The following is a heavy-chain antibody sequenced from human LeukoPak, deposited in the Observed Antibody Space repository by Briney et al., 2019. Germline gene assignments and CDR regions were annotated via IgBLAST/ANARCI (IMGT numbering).Heavy chain of an antibody. CDR2: ISISTSSI. CDR1: GFTFSSYS. J-gene: IGHJ4*02. D-gene: IGHD3-22*01. V-gene: IGHV3-48*04. Sequence: GGSLRLSCVGSGFTFSSYSMSWVRQAPGKGLEWVSYISISTSSIDYADSVKGRLTISRDNSRNTVYMQMSSLRTEDTAVYYCARDPRGPTTYDSSARDSLDYWGQGTLVTVSS. CDR3: ARDPRGPTTYDSSARDSLDY.